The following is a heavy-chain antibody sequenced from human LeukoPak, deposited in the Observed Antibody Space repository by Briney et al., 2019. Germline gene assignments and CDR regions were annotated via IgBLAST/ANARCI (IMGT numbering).Heavy chain of an antibody. D-gene: IGHD1-14*01. J-gene: IGHJ4*02. V-gene: IGHV3-23*01. Sequence: GGSLRLSCVASGFTFSSYAMSWARQAPGKGLEWVSAISGSGGSTYYADSVKGRFTISRDNAKNSLYLQMNSLRADDTAVYYCARDSAGGQPRWGQGTLVTVSS. CDR1: GFTFSSYA. CDR3: ARDSAGGQPR. CDR2: ISGSGGST.